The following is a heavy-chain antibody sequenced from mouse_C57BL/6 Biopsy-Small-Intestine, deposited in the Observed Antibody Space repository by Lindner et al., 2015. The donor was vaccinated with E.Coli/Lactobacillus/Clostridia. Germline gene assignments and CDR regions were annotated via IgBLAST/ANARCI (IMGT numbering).Heavy chain of an antibody. CDR1: GYSFTGYF. V-gene: IGHV1-20*01. CDR2: INPYNGDT. J-gene: IGHJ4*01. Sequence: VQLQESGPELVKPGDSVKISCKASGYSFTGYFMSWVMQSHGKSLEWIGRINPYNGDTFYNQKFKGKATLTVDKSSSTAHMELRSLTSEDSAVYYCARGDGNSYYAMDYWGQGTSVTVSS. CDR3: ARGDGNSYYAMDY. D-gene: IGHD2-1*01.